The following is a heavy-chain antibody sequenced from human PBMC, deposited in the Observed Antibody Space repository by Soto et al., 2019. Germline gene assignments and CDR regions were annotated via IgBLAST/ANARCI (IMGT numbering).Heavy chain of an antibody. CDR2: IIPVFGTA. J-gene: IGHJ3*02. Sequence: SSVMVSCKDSGVTFSNYAISWVRQAPGQGLEWMGGIIPVFGTANYAQKFQGRVTITADESTSTAYMELSSLRSEDTAVYYCSRVESGNRAFDIWGQGTTDTGSS. D-gene: IGHD2-15*01. CDR1: GVTFSNYA. CDR3: SRVESGNRAFDI. V-gene: IGHV1-69*13.